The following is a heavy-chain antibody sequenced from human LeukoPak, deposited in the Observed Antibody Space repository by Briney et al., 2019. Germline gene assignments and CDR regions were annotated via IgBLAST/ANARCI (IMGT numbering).Heavy chain of an antibody. CDR1: GGSINYYY. V-gene: IGHV4-4*07. Sequence: SETLSLTCSVSGGSINYYYWTWIRHPAGKGLEWIGRVYSSGITSYNPSLKNRVTMSVDTSKNQFSLKLSSVTAADTAVYYCARGGPDSGYDYYFDYWGQGTLVTVSS. CDR3: ARGGPDSGYDYYFDY. CDR2: VYSSGIT. J-gene: IGHJ4*02. D-gene: IGHD5-12*01.